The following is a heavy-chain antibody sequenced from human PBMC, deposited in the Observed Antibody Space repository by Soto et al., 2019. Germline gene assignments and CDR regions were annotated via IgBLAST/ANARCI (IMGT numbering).Heavy chain of an antibody. CDR1: GFTFSSYA. J-gene: IGHJ6*02. Sequence: GGSLRLSCTASGFTFSSYAMHWVRQAPGKGLEWVAVISYDGSNKYYADSVKGRFTISRDNSKNTLYLQMNSLRAEDTAVYYCAKGRTTVTTYYYYGMDVWGQGTTVTVSS. D-gene: IGHD4-17*01. V-gene: IGHV3-30-3*01. CDR2: ISYDGSNK. CDR3: AKGRTTVTTYYYYGMDV.